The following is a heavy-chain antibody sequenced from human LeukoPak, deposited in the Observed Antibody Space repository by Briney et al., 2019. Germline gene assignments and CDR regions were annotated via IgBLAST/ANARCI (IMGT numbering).Heavy chain of an antibody. J-gene: IGHJ4*02. D-gene: IGHD3-3*01. CDR1: GFTFSSYA. CDR2: ISGSGGST. Sequence: GGSPRLSCAASGFTFSSYAMSWVRQAPGKGLEWVSAISGSGGSTYYADSVKGRFTISRDNSKNTLYLQMNSLRAEDTAVYYCAKEYYDFWSGYDDYWGQGTLVTVSS. V-gene: IGHV3-23*01. CDR3: AKEYYDFWSGYDDY.